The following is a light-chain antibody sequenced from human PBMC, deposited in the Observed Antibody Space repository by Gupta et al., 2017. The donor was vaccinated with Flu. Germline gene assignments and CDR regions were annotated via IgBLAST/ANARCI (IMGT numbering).Light chain of an antibody. J-gene: IGLJ2*01. V-gene: IGLV2-14*01. Sequence: GSYSDFGAYNYVSWYQQHPGKGPKLIIFEVNNRPSGVSTRFSGSKSGNTASLTISGLQAEDDAHYYCSTYTGSSTLFGGGTQLTVL. CDR2: EVN. CDR1: YSDFGAYNY. CDR3: STYTGSSTL.